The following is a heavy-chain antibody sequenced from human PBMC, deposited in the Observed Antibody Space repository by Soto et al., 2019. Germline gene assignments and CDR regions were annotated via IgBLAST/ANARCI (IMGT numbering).Heavy chain of an antibody. CDR1: GGSIISASYS. Sequence: SETLSLTCAVSGGSIISASYSWNWIRQSPGRGLEWIGHIYSSGSTYYNPSLKSRVSISVDTSNNQFSLKLTSATAADTAVYFCAREDAARIERWFDAWGQGILVTVSS. J-gene: IGHJ5*02. CDR2: IYSSGST. V-gene: IGHV4-31*11. D-gene: IGHD6-6*01. CDR3: AREDAARIERWFDA.